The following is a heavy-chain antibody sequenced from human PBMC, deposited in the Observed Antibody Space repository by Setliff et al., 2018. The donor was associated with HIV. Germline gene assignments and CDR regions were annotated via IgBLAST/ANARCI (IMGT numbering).Heavy chain of an antibody. CDR3: ARQYYYDSSGYHYYFDY. CDR1: GGSFSDYY. V-gene: IGHV4-34*01. D-gene: IGHD3-22*01. CDR2: INRGGST. Sequence: SETLSLTCAVYGGSFSDYYWSWIRQPPGKGLEWIGEINRGGSTNYNPSLKSRVTISLDTSKRQFSLKLSSVTAADTAVYYCARQYYYDSSGYHYYFDYWGQGTLVTVSS. J-gene: IGHJ4*02.